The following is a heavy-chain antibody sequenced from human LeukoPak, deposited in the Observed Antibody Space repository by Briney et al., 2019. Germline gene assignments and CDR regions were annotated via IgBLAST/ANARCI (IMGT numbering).Heavy chain of an antibody. V-gene: IGHV3-21*01. J-gene: IGHJ6*04. CDR2: ITSGSTYI. CDR1: GFTFSSYN. Sequence: PGGSLRLSCAASGFTFSSYNMNWVRQAPGKGLEWVSSITSGSTYIYYADSVKGRFTISRDNAKNSLYLQMNSLRAEDTAVYYCAELGITMIGGVWGKGTTVTISS. D-gene: IGHD3-10*02. CDR3: AELGITMIGGV.